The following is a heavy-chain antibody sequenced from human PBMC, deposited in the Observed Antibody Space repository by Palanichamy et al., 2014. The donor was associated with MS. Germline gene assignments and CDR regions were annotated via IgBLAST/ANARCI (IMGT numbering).Heavy chain of an antibody. CDR1: GFTFSSYA. CDR3: AKTGIMITFGGVDY. V-gene: IGHV3-23*01. J-gene: IGHJ4*02. Sequence: EVQLLEVWGRRWYSLGGPVRLSCAASGFTFSSYALSWVRQAPGKGLEWVSAISGSGGSTYYADSVKGRFTISRDNSKNTLYLQMNSLRAEDTAVYYCAKTGIMITFGGVDYWGQGTLVTVSS. CDR2: ISGSGGST. D-gene: IGHD3-16*01.